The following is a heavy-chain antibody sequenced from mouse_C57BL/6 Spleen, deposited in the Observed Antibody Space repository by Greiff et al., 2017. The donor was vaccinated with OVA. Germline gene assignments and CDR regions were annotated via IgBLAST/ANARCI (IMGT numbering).Heavy chain of an antibody. D-gene: IGHD1-1*01. Sequence: VKLQQSGPELVKPGASVKISCKASGYAFSSSWMNWVKQRPGKGLEWIGRIYPGDGDTNYNGKFKGKATLTADKSSSTAYMQLSSLTSEDSAVYFCAREVYGITDYWGQGTTLTVSS. CDR2: IYPGDGDT. J-gene: IGHJ2*01. V-gene: IGHV1-82*01. CDR3: AREVYGITDY. CDR1: GYAFSSSW.